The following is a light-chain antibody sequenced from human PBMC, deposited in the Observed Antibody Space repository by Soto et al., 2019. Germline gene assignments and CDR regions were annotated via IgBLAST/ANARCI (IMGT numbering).Light chain of an antibody. J-gene: IGKJ1*01. Sequence: VLTQSPDTLSLSPGVRATLSCRANQRASRQYLSWYQQRPGQPPSLLIYSVSMRADGIPDRFSGSGSGSEFTLTINRLEPEDFAVYYCQDFDSPQWTFGQGTKIE. V-gene: IGKV3-20*01. CDR1: QRASRQY. CDR2: SVS. CDR3: QDFDSPQWT.